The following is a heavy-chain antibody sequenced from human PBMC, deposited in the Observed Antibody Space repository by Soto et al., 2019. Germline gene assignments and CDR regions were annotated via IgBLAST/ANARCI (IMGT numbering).Heavy chain of an antibody. CDR2: ISSSSSYI. CDR1: GFTFSSYS. D-gene: IGHD1-20*01. Sequence: EVQLVESGGGLVKPGGSLRLSCAASGFTFSSYSMNWVRQAPGKGLEWVSSISSSSSYIYYADSVKVRFTISRDNAKNSLYLQMNSLRAEDTAVYYCAGNVYSYYGMDVWGQGTTVTVSS. CDR3: AGNVYSYYGMDV. V-gene: IGHV3-21*01. J-gene: IGHJ6*02.